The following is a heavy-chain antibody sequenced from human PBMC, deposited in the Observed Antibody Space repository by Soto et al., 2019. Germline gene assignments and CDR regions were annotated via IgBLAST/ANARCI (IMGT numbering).Heavy chain of an antibody. CDR1: GYTFTSYG. J-gene: IGHJ6*03. Sequence: ASVKVSCKASGYTFTSYGISWVRQASGQGLEWLGWISAYNGNTNYAQKLQGRVTMTTDTSTSTAYMELRSLRSDDTAVYYCARGRGNGFTMVITQMGYMDVWGKATTVTVSS. CDR3: ARGRGNGFTMVITQMGYMDV. D-gene: IGHD3-10*01. CDR2: ISAYNGNT. V-gene: IGHV1-18*01.